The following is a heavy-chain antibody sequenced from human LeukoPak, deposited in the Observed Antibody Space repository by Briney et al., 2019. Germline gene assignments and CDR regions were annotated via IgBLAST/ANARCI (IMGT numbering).Heavy chain of an antibody. CDR2: IRSKANSYAT. CDR3: TGGSGSYSPGPSYGMDV. D-gene: IGHD3-10*01. CDR1: GFTFSGSA. Sequence: GGYLRLSCAASGFTFSGSAMHWVRQASGKGLEWVGRIRSKANSYATAYAASVKGRFTISRDDSKNTAYLQMNSLKTEDTAVYYCTGGSGSYSPGPSYGMDVWGQGTTVTVSS. J-gene: IGHJ6*02. V-gene: IGHV3-73*01.